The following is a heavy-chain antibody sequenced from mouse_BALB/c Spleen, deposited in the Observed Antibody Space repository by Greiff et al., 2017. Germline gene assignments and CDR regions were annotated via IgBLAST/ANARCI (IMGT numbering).Heavy chain of an antibody. J-gene: IGHJ2*01. CDR3: ARNAYGNYHFDY. Sequence: VKVVESGPGLVQPSQSLSITCTVSGFSLTSYGVHWVRQSPGKGLEWLGVIWSGGSTDYNAAFISRLSISKDNSKSQVFFKMNSLQANDTAIYYCARNAYGNYHFDYWGQGTTLTVSS. CDR1: GFSLTSYG. V-gene: IGHV2-2*02. CDR2: IWSGGST. D-gene: IGHD2-10*02.